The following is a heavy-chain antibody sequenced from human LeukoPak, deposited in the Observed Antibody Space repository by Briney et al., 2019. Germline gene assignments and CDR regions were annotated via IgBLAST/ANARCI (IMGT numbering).Heavy chain of an antibody. J-gene: IGHJ3*02. CDR1: GYSISSGYY. CDR3: ARDSNWPRGGSFDI. CDR2: IYHSGST. Sequence: SETLSLTRTVSGYSISSGYYWGWIRQPPGKGLEWIGSIYHSGSTYYNPPLKSRVTISVDTSKNQFSLKLSSVTAADTAVYYCARDSNWPRGGSFDIWGQGTMVTVSS. D-gene: IGHD6-13*01. V-gene: IGHV4-38-2*02.